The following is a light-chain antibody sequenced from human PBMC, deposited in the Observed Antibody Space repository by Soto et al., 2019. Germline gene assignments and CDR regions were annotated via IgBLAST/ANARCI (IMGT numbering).Light chain of an antibody. V-gene: IGKV1-27*01. J-gene: IGKJ3*01. CDR3: QEYNRAPFT. CDR2: AAS. CDR1: QGISNY. Sequence: DIQMTQSPSSLSASVGDRVTITCRASQGISNYVAWYQQKPGKVPKILVYAASTLQSGVPSRFSGSGSGTDFTLTISSLQPEDVATCCCQEYNRAPFTFGPGTKVYIK.